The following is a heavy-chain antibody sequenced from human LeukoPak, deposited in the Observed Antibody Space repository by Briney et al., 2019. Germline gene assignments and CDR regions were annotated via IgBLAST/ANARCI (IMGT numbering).Heavy chain of an antibody. J-gene: IGHJ4*02. CDR2: IYTSGGT. V-gene: IGHV4-61*02. CDR3: ARWGAGDY. Sequence: SETLSLTCTVSGGSISSGSYYWSWIRQPAGKGLEWIGRIYTSGGTNYNPSLKSRVTISVDTSKNPFSLKLSSVTAADTAVYYCARWGAGDYWGQGTLVTVSS. D-gene: IGHD3-16*01. CDR1: GGSISSGSYY.